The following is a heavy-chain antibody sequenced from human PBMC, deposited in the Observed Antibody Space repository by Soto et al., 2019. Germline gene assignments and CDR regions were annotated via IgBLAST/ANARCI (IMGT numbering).Heavy chain of an antibody. CDR2: INPAGNVQ. V-gene: IGHV3-7*01. CDR1: GLTFSISW. CDR3: ATANTPYAFYM. Sequence: VQLVESGGGLVQPGESLRLSCTASGLTFSISWMTWVRQAPGEGLEWVSNINPAGNVQHYADSVKERFTISRDNAKNSRFLQRRGLRVEDTAVYYCATANTPYAFYMWGQGTMVTVSS. J-gene: IGHJ3*02.